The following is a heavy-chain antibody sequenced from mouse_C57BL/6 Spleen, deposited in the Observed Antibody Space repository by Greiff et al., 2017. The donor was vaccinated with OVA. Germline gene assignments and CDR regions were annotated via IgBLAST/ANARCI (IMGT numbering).Heavy chain of an antibody. J-gene: IGHJ4*01. CDR2: ISSGSSTI. CDR3: ARIYYDYDGGNYYAMDY. V-gene: IGHV5-17*01. CDR1: GFTFSDYG. Sequence: EVKVVESGGGLVKPGGSLKLSCAASGFTFSDYGMHWVRQAPEKGLEWVAYISSGSSTIYYADTVKGRFTISRDNAKNTLFLQMTSLRSEDTAMYYCARIYYDYDGGNYYAMDYWGQGTSVTVSS. D-gene: IGHD2-4*01.